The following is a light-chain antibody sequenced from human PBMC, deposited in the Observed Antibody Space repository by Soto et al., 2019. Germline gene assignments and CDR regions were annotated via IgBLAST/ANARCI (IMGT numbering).Light chain of an antibody. CDR3: QQYNSYLWT. J-gene: IGKJ1*01. CDR1: QSISSW. V-gene: IGKV1-5*03. CDR2: KAS. Sequence: DIQMTQSPSTLSASVGDIVTITCRASQSISSWLAWYQQKPGKAPKLLIYKASSLESGVPSRFSGSGSGTEFTLTISSLQPDDFATYYCQQYNSYLWTFGQGTQVHIK.